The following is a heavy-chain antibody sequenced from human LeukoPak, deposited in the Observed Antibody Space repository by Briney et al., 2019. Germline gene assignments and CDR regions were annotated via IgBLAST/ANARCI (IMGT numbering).Heavy chain of an antibody. J-gene: IGHJ5*02. V-gene: IGHV3-23*01. CDR3: ANWWVSEDGP. CDR2: ISDSRGNT. CDR1: GFTFSDYV. D-gene: IGHD2-15*01. Sequence: GGSLRLSCAASGFTFSDYVMSWVRQAPGKGLECVSGISDSRGNTYYAASVKGRFTISRDNSKHTLFLQMNSLRADDTAIYYCANWWVSEDGPWGQGTLVTVSS.